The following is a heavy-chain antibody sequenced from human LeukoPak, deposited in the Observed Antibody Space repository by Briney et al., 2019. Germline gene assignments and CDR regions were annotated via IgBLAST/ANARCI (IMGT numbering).Heavy chain of an antibody. Sequence: GGSLRLSCAASGFTFDDYAMHWVRQAPGKGLEWVSGISWNSGSIGYADSVKGRFTISRDNAKNTLYLQMNSLRAEDTAVYYCARASNYYDSSGYYYWGQGTLVTVSS. CDR3: ARASNYYDSSGYYY. CDR1: GFTFDDYA. J-gene: IGHJ4*02. D-gene: IGHD3-22*01. V-gene: IGHV3-9*01. CDR2: ISWNSGSI.